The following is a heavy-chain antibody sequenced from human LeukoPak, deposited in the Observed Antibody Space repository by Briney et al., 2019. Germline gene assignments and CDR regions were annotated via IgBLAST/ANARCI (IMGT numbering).Heavy chain of an antibody. J-gene: IGHJ4*02. V-gene: IGHV4-59*01. CDR2: IYYSGST. CDR1: GGSISSYY. D-gene: IGHD5-12*01. Sequence: PSETLSLTCTVSGGSISSYYWSWIRQPPGKGLEWIGYIYYSGSTNYNPSLKSRVTISVDTSKNQFSLKLSSVTAADTAVYYCVTRYIVATPLDYWGQGTLVTVSS. CDR3: VTRYIVATPLDY.